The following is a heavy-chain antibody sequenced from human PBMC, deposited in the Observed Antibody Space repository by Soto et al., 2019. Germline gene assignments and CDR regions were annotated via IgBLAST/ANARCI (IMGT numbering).Heavy chain of an antibody. V-gene: IGHV1-18*01. J-gene: IGHJ3*02. CDR1: GYTFTSFG. Sequence: GASVKVSCKASGYTFTSFGISWVRQVPGQGLEWMGWISAYNGNTNYAQQLQGRVTMTTDTSTSTAYMELRSLRSDDTAVYYCARPNYYDSSGYPHDAFDIWGQGTMVTVSS. CDR2: ISAYNGNT. D-gene: IGHD3-22*01. CDR3: ARPNYYDSSGYPHDAFDI.